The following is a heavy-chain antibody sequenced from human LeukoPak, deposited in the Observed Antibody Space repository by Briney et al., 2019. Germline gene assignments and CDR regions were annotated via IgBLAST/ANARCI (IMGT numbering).Heavy chain of an antibody. D-gene: IGHD6-19*01. CDR3: TRNSGWYRLDY. CDR1: GFTFSTYW. V-gene: IGHV3-7*01. Sequence: GGSLRLSCTASGFTFSTYWMTWVRQAPGKGLEWVANIEEDGSQIGYGDAVKGRFTISRDNAKNSLFLQMNRLRADDMAVYYCTRNSGWYRLDYWGQGTLATVPS. CDR2: IEEDGSQI. J-gene: IGHJ4*02.